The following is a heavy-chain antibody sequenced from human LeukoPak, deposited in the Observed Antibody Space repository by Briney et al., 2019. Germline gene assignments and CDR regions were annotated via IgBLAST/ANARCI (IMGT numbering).Heavy chain of an antibody. CDR1: GGSISSYY. D-gene: IGHD3-9*01. V-gene: IGHV4-59*08. J-gene: IGHJ5*02. Sequence: PSETLSLTCTVSGGSISSYYWSWIRQPPGKGLEWIGYIYYSGSTNYNPSLKSRVTISVDTSKNQFSLKLSSVTAADTAVYYCARNKDLTYYDILTGYYGGGWFDPWGQGTLVTASS. CDR3: ARNKDLTYYDILTGYYGGGWFDP. CDR2: IYYSGST.